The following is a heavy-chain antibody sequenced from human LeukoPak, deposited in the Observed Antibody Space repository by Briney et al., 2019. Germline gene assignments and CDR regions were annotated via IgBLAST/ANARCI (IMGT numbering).Heavy chain of an antibody. Sequence: ASVKLSCNASGYTFTGNYMHWGRHAHGPGHEWKGLINPNNDGTRYAQKYQGRVVMTIDTSMSTADMELSRLRSDDTGVYNCARALSGCSSTSCDMGRVRDGFDPWGQGTLVTVSS. CDR3: ARALSGCSSTSCDMGRVRDGFDP. J-gene: IGHJ5*02. D-gene: IGHD2-2*01. CDR1: GYTFTGNY. V-gene: IGHV1-2*02. CDR2: INPNNDGT.